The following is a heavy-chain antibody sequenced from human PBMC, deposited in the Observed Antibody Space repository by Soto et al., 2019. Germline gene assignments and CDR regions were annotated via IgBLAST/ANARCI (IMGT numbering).Heavy chain of an antibody. J-gene: IGHJ5*02. CDR3: TTGGGGYAHRLDA. D-gene: IGHD5-12*01. CDR1: GGSFSSYT. CDR2: IIPLFDTT. V-gene: IGHV1-69*01. Sequence: QVQLVQSGAELKKPGSSVKVSCKASGGSFSSYTISWVRQAPGQGLEWMGGIIPLFDTTNSAQKFQGSVTITAVASASTAYMALSSLTSEDTAVFYCTTGGGGYAHRLDAWGQGTLVTVSS.